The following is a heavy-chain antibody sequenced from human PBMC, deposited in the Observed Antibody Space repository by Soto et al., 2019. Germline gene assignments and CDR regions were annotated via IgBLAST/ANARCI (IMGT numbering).Heavy chain of an antibody. Sequence: LSLTCTISGASTGGYYWSWIRQSPGRGLEWIGYVFSSGSTNYSPSLQSRVAISIDTSKRQFFLKLTSVTAADTALYYCARHWWSSGSYLVFDSWGQGTQVTVSS. CDR3: ARHWWSSGSYLVFDS. CDR1: GASTGGYY. D-gene: IGHD6-19*01. V-gene: IGHV4-59*08. CDR2: VFSSGST. J-gene: IGHJ4*02.